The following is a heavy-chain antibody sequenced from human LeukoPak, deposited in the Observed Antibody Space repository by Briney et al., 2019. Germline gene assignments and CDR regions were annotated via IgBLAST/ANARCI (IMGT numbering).Heavy chain of an antibody. CDR2: FYASGST. D-gene: IGHD2-15*01. CDR3: AREWSEGSAFDI. Sequence: SETLSLTCTVSGDSISSYYWSWIRQPAGKGLEWIGRFYASGSTNYNPSLKGRVTMSVDTSKNQFSLRLSSVTAADTAVYYCAREWSEGSAFDIWGQGTMVTVSS. CDR1: GDSISSYY. V-gene: IGHV4-4*07. J-gene: IGHJ3*02.